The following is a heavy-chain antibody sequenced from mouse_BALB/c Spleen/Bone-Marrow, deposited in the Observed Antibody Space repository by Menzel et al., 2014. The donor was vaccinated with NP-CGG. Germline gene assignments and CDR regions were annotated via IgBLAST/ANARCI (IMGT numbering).Heavy chain of an antibody. CDR3: ARHREAMDY. D-gene: IGHD3-3*01. Sequence: EVQLVESGGDLVKPGGPLKLSCAASGFTFSSYGMSWVRQTPDKRLEWVATISSGGSYTYYPDSVKERFTISRDNAKNTLYLQMSSLKSEDTAMYYCARHREAMDYWGQGTSVTVSS. J-gene: IGHJ4*01. V-gene: IGHV5-6*01. CDR1: GFTFSSYG. CDR2: ISSGGSYT.